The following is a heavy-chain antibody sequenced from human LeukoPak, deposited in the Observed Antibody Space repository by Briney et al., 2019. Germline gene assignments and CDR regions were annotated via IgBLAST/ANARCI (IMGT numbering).Heavy chain of an antibody. CDR2: ISGSGGST. J-gene: IGHJ4*02. V-gene: IGHV3-23*01. Sequence: GGSLRLSCAASGFTFGDYWMSWVRQAPGKGLEWVSAISGSGGSTYYADSVKGRFTISRDNSKNTLYLQMNSLRAEDTAVYYCAKDLQLWFREFDYWGQGTLVTVSS. D-gene: IGHD5-18*01. CDR1: GFTFGDYW. CDR3: AKDLQLWFREFDY.